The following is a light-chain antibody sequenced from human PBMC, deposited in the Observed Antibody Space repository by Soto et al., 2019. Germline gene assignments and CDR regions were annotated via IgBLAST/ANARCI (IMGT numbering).Light chain of an antibody. CDR2: KGT. J-gene: IGLJ1*01. CDR3: CSSAPESTYV. Sequence: QSVLAQPASVSGSPGQSITISCTGTSDDVEAYNSVSWYQQLPHKAPQVILYKGTQRPSGVSSRFSGSTSGNAASLTISGLQADDEADYFCCSSAPESTYVFGTGTKVTVL. V-gene: IGLV2-23*01. CDR1: SDDVEAYNS.